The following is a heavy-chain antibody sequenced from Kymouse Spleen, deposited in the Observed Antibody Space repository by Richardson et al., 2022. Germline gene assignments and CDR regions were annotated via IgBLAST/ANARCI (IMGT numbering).Heavy chain of an antibody. CDR2: IKQDGSEK. J-gene: IGHJ4*02. V-gene: IGHV3-7*01. CDR3: ARGGGGNSDLFDY. Sequence: EVQLVESGGGLVQPGGSLRLSCAASGFTFSSYWMSWVRQAPGKGLEWVANIKQDGSEKYYVDSVKGRFTISRDNAKNSLYLQMNSLRAEDTAVYYCARGGGGNSDLFDYWGQGTLVTVSS. CDR1: GFTFSSYW. D-gene: IGHD4-23*01.